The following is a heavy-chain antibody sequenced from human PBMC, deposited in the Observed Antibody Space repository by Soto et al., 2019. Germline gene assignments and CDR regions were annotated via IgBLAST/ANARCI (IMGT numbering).Heavy chain of an antibody. V-gene: IGHV3-30*18. Sequence: QVQLVESGGGVVQPGRSLRLSCAASGFTFSSYGMHWVRQAPGKGLEWVAVISYDGSNKYYADSVKGRFTISRDNSKNTLYLQMNSLRAEDTAVYYCAKPYGDYGYYYYYYMVVWGKGTTVTVSS. J-gene: IGHJ6*03. CDR1: GFTFSSYG. D-gene: IGHD4-17*01. CDR2: ISYDGSNK. CDR3: AKPYGDYGYYYYYYMVV.